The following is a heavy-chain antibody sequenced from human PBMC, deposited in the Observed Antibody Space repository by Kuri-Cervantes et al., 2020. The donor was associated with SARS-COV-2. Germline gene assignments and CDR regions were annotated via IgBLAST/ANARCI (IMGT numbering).Heavy chain of an antibody. J-gene: IGHJ6*02. Sequence: GGSLRLSCAASGFTFSDYYMSWIRQAPGKGLEWVSCISSSGSTIYYADSVKGRFTISRDNAKNSLYLQMNSLKAEDTAVYYCARTGLPGWYYYYGMDVWGQGTTVTVSS. V-gene: IGHV3-11*01. CDR2: ISSSGSTI. CDR1: GFTFSDYY. D-gene: IGHD2-15*01. CDR3: ARTGLPGWYYYYGMDV.